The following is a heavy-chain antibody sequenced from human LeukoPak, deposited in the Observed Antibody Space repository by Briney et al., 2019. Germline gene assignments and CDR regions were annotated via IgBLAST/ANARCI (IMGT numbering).Heavy chain of an antibody. CDR3: ARQDYYDSSAFYYMDV. CDR2: IYYSGST. J-gene: IGHJ6*03. D-gene: IGHD3-22*01. Sequence: PSETLSLTCTVSGGSISSSNYYWGWIRQPPGKGLEWVGSIYYSGSTFYNPSLKSRVTIFVDTSKNQLSLKLSSVTAADTAVYYCARQDYYDSSAFYYMDVWGKGTTVTMSS. CDR1: GGSISSSNYY. V-gene: IGHV4-39*01.